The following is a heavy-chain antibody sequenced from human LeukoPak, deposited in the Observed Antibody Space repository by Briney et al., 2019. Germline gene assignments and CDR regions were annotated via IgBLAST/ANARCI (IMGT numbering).Heavy chain of an antibody. J-gene: IGHJ4*02. V-gene: IGHV6-1*01. CDR3: VEGGSGYYYGLDFDH. CDR1: GDSVSSNTAS. Sequence: SQTLSLTCAISGDSVSSNTASWNWIRQSPSRGLEWLGRTYYRSEWYYDYAVSVKSRITINPDTSRNQFSLQLNSVIPEDTAVYYCVEGGSGYYYGLDFDHWGQGTLVTVSS. D-gene: IGHD3-22*01. CDR2: TYYRSEWYY.